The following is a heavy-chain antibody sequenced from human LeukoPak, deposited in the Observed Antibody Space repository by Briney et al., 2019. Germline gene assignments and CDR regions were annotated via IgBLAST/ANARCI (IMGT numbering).Heavy chain of an antibody. CDR1: GFTFSSYA. J-gene: IGHJ4*02. CDR2: ISGSGGST. Sequence: GGSLRLSCAASGFTFSSYAMSWVRQAPGKGLEWVSAISGSGGSTYYADSVKGRFTISRDNSKNTLYLQMNSLRAEDTAVYYCAKSAYGSGSYYQPFTEYFDYWGQGTLVTVSS. CDR3: AKSAYGSGSYYQPFTEYFDY. V-gene: IGHV3-23*01. D-gene: IGHD3-10*01.